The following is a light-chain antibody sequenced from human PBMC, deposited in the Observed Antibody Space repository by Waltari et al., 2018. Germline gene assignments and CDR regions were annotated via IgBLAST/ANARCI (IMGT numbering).Light chain of an antibody. CDR2: AAS. CDR3: LQHNTYPLT. J-gene: IGKJ4*01. CDR1: QSISSY. V-gene: IGKV1-17*01. Sequence: DIQMTQSPSSLSASVGDRVTITCRASQSISSYLNWYQQKPGKAPRRLIYAASRLQSGVPSRFSGSGSGTQFTLTISSLQPEDFATYYCLQHNTYPLTFGGGTKVEI.